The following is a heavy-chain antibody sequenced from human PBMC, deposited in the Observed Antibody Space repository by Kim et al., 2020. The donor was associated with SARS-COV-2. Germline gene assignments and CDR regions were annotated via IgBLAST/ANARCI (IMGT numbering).Heavy chain of an antibody. CDR2: TYYRSKWYS. J-gene: IGHJ3*02. Sequence: SQTLSLTCAISGDSVSSNSAAWNWIRQSPLRGLEWLGRTYYRSKWYSDYAESVKSRITINPDTSKNQFSLQLNSVTPEDTAVYYCGRGLGNYDFWSGYQGDAFDIWGQGTMVTVSS. D-gene: IGHD3-3*01. CDR1: GDSVSSNSAA. CDR3: GRGLGNYDFWSGYQGDAFDI. V-gene: IGHV6-1*01.